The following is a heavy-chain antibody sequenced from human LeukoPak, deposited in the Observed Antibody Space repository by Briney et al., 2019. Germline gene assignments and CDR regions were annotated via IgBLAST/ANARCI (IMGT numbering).Heavy chain of an antibody. CDR2: IYPGDSDT. D-gene: IGHD3-16*01. J-gene: IGHJ3*02. Sequence: SYTPSGYTFTSYWIGWVRQMPGNGLEWMGIIYPGDSDTRYSPSFQGQVTISADKSISTAYLQWSSLKASDTAMYYCATPGGEGDGFDIWGQGTMVTVSS. CDR3: ATPGGEGDGFDI. CDR1: GYTFTSYW. V-gene: IGHV5-51*01.